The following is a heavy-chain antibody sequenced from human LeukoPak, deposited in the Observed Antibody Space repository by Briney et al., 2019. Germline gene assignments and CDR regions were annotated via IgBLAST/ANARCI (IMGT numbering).Heavy chain of an antibody. CDR1: GFTFSNNG. J-gene: IGHJ4*02. Sequence: PGGSLRLSCVASGFTFSNNGMHWVRQAPGKGLEWVALIWYDGSKKHYGDSVKGRFTISRDDSKNTLYLQMNGLRAEDTAVYYCARDVGNFGSGTAYFDSWGQGTLVTVSS. D-gene: IGHD3-10*01. CDR2: IWYDGSKK. CDR3: ARDVGNFGSGTAYFDS. V-gene: IGHV3-33*01.